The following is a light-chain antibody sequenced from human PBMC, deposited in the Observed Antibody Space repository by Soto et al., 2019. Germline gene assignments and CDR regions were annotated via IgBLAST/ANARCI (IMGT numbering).Light chain of an antibody. CDR2: DAS. CDR1: QSVSAY. V-gene: IGKV3-11*01. CDR3: QHRSNWPRT. Sequence: EIVLTQSPATLSLSPGERATLSCRSSQSVSAYLAWYQQKPGQAPRLLIYDASNRATGIPARFSASGSGTDFTLTINSLEPEDFAVYYCQHRSNWPRTFGQGTKVEIK. J-gene: IGKJ1*01.